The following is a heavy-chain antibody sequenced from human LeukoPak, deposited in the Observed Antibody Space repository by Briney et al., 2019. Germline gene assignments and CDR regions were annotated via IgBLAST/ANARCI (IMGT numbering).Heavy chain of an antibody. Sequence: SETLSLTCTVSGGSISSSSYYWVWIRQPPGKGLEWIGSIYYSGRTYYNPSLKSRVTTSVDTSKNQFSLKLSSVTAADTAVYYCARVLEYSGSIFDYWGQGTLVTVSS. CDR2: IYYSGRT. CDR1: GGSISSSSYY. CDR3: ARVLEYSGSIFDY. J-gene: IGHJ4*02. V-gene: IGHV4-39*07. D-gene: IGHD1-26*01.